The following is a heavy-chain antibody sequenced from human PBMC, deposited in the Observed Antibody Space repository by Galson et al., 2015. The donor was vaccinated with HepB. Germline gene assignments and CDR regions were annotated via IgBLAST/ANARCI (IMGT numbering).Heavy chain of an antibody. D-gene: IGHD3-3*01. CDR1: GFTFNAYN. CDR2: ISTYNGDT. J-gene: IGHJ4*02. CDR3: ARDGDMEWSQHENYFDH. Sequence: SVKVSCKASGFTFNAYNINWVRQAPGQGLEWLGWISTYNGDTSCPQKFQGRVSMTTNTSTNTAYLELRSLTSGDTAVYYCARDGDMEWSQHENYFDHWGQGTMVTVSS. V-gene: IGHV1-18*04.